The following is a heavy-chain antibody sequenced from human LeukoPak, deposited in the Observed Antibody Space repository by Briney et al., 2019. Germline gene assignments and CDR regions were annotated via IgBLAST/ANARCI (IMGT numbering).Heavy chain of an antibody. Sequence: PGGSLRLSCAAFGFTFSSYDMSWVRQAPGKGLEWVSSLTTNSRYIYYADSVKGRFTLSRDNAKNSLFLEMNNLGAEDTAVYYCARGVMTAIRSDAFDLWGQGTMVTVSS. CDR2: LTTNSRYI. J-gene: IGHJ3*01. CDR3: ARGVMTAIRSDAFDL. CDR1: GFTFSSYD. D-gene: IGHD2-21*02. V-gene: IGHV3-21*01.